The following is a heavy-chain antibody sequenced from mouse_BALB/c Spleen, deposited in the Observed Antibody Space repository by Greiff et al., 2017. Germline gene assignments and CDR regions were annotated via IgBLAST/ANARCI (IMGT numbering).Heavy chain of an antibody. J-gene: IGHJ4*01. V-gene: IGHV1S56*01. CDR1: GYTFTSYY. CDR3: ARCDGNYLYAMDY. D-gene: IGHD2-1*01. CDR2: IYPGNVNT. Sequence: QVQLQQSGPELVKPGASVRISCKASGYTFTSYYIHWVKQRPGQGLEWIGWIYPGNVNTKYNEKFKGKATLTADKSSSTAYMQRSSLTSEDSAVYFCARCDGNYLYAMDYWGQGTSVTVSS.